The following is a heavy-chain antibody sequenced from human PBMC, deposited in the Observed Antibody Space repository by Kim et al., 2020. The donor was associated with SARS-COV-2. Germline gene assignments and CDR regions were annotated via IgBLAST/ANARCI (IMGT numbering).Heavy chain of an antibody. CDR1: GYTFTGYY. D-gene: IGHD3-10*01. J-gene: IGHJ3*02. CDR3: ARDSRLEGLTWFGELLYRSAAFDI. V-gene: IGHV1-2*04. CDR2: INPNSGGT. Sequence: ASVKVSCKASGYTFTGYYMHWVRQAPGQGLEWMGWINPNSGGTNYAQKFQGWVTMTRDTSISTAYMELSRLRSDDTAVYYCARDSRLEGLTWFGELLYRSAAFDIWGQGTMVTVSS.